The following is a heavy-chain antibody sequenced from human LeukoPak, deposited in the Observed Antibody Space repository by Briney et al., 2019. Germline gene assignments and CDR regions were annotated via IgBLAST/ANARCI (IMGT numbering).Heavy chain of an antibody. D-gene: IGHD5-24*01. J-gene: IGHJ4*02. CDR3: AREMATMFDY. CDR1: GGSFSGYY. V-gene: IGHV4-34*01. Sequence: SETLSLTCAVYGGSFSGYYWGWIRQPPGKGLEWIGEINHSGSTNYNPSLKGRVTISVDTSKNQFSLKLSSVTAADTAVYYCAREMATMFDYWGQGTLVTVSS. CDR2: INHSGST.